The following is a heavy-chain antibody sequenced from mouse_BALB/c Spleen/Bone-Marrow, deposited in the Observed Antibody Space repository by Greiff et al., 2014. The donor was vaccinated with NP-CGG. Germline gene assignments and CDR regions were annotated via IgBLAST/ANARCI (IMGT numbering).Heavy chain of an antibody. CDR2: ISTGGSYT. J-gene: IGHJ2*01. V-gene: IGHV5-9*02. CDR1: GFAFSYYD. CDR3: TRHPRGFDY. Sequence: ERSLKLSCAASGFAFSYYDMSWVRQTPEKRLEWVATISTGGSYTYYPDSVKGRFTISRDNAWNSLYLQMSSLRSEETAVYDCTRHPRGFDYWGQGTTLTVSS.